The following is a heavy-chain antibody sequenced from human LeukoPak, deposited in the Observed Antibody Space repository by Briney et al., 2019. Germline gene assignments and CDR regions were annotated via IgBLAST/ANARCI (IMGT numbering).Heavy chain of an antibody. V-gene: IGHV1-18*01. CDR1: GYASTSYG. J-gene: IGHJ4*02. CDR2: ISAYNGNT. Sequence: ASVRVSCKASGYASTSYGINWVRQAPGQGLEWMGWISAYNGNTNYAQKLQGRVTMTTDTSTSTAYMELRSLRSDDTAVYYCARLDFTFSTVISMGYWGQGTLVTVSS. D-gene: IGHD3-10*01. CDR3: ARLDFTFSTVISMGY.